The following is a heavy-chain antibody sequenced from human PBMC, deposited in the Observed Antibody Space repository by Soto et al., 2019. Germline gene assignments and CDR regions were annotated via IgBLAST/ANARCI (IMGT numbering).Heavy chain of an antibody. D-gene: IGHD6-13*01. CDR3: ARAAMGGSSWPFDY. J-gene: IGHJ4*02. CDR2: IYHSGST. V-gene: IGHV4-4*02. CDR1: GGSISSSNW. Sequence: QVQLQESGPGLVKPSGTLSLTCAVSGGSISSSNWWSWVRQPPGKGLEWIGEIYHSGSTNYNPSPKSRVTIAVDKSKHQFPLKLSSLTAADTAVYYCARAAMGGSSWPFDYWGQGTLVTVSS.